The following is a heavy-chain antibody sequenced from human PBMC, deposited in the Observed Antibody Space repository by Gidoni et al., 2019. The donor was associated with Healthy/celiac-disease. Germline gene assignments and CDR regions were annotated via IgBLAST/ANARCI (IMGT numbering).Heavy chain of an antibody. D-gene: IGHD3-3*01. CDR3: ARDRGYDFWSGQLDYYYYGMDV. Sequence: QVQLQESGPGLVKPSETLSLTCTVSGGSISSYSWSWIRQPPGKGLEWIGYIYYSGSTNYNPSLKSRVTISVDTSKNQFSLKLSSVTAADTAVYYCARDRGYDFWSGQLDYYYYGMDVWGQGTTVTVSS. V-gene: IGHV4-59*01. CDR2: IYYSGST. J-gene: IGHJ6*02. CDR1: GGSISSYS.